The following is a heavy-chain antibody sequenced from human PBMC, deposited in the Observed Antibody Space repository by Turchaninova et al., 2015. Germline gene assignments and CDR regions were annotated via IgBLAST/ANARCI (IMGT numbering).Heavy chain of an antibody. D-gene: IGHD1-1*01. CDR1: VGSFNDYY. V-gene: IGHV4-34*01. CDR3: ARGNWNDIGNAFDI. J-gene: IGHJ3*02. CDR2: INHSGST. Sequence: QVELQQWGAGLLKPSETLSLPCPVYVGSFNDYYWSWVRQPPGMGLEWIGEINHSGSTNYNPSLKSRVTISVDTSKNQFSLKLSSVTAADTAVYYCARGNWNDIGNAFDIWGQGTMVTVSS.